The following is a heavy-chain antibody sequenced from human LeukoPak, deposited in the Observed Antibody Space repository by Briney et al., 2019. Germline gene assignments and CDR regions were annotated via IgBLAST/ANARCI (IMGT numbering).Heavy chain of an antibody. D-gene: IGHD6-13*01. CDR3: AKGGHTSSWYTDY. V-gene: IGHV3-30*18. J-gene: IGHJ4*02. CDR1: GFTFSSCA. Sequence: GGSLRLSCAASGFTFSSCAMHWVRQAPGKGQEWVAVISYDGGNKYYAGSVRGRFTISRDNSKNTVFLQMNSLNAEDTAAYYCAKGGHTSSWYTDYWGQGTLVTVSS. CDR2: ISYDGGNK.